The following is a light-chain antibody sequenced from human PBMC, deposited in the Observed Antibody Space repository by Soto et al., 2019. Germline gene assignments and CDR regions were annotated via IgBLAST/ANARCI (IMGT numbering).Light chain of an antibody. Sequence: EIVMTQSQATLSVSPGERATLSCRALQSVSSNLSLYQHSPGQAPRLLIYGAYTRATGIPARFSRSGSGTEVTLTISSLQSGDFAVYYCQQYNDRWTFGQGTKVEIK. V-gene: IGKV3-15*01. CDR2: GAY. CDR3: QQYNDRWT. J-gene: IGKJ1*01. CDR1: QSVSSN.